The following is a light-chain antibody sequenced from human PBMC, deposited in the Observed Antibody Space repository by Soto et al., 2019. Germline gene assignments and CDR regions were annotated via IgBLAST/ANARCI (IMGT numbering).Light chain of an antibody. CDR1: SSDVGGYNY. CDR3: NSYRSTSARYV. CDR2: EVS. J-gene: IGLJ1*01. Sequence: QSVLTQPPSASGSPGQSVTISCTGTSSDVGGYNYVSWYQQHPGKAPKLIIYEVSNRPSGVPNRFSGSKSGNTASLTISGLQAEDEADYYCNSYRSTSARYVFGTGTKVTVL. V-gene: IGLV2-14*01.